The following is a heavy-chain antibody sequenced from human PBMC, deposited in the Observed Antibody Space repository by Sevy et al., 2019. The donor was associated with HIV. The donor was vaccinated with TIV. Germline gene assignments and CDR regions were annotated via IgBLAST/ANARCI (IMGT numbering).Heavy chain of an antibody. D-gene: IGHD2-15*01. J-gene: IGHJ5*02. CDR3: ARGYCGGGSCTAFDP. CDR1: GFSISNNY. Sequence: GGSLRLSCAASGFSISNNYTAWVRQAPGKGLEWVSVMYSGGSPYYADSVKGRFALSNDMSKNTVYLQMNSLRAEDTAVYYCARGYCGGGSCTAFDPWGQGTLVTVSS. CDR2: MYSGGSP. V-gene: IGHV3-53*01.